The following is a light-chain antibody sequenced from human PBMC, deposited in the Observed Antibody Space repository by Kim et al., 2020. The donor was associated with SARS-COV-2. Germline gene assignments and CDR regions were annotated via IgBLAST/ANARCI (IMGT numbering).Light chain of an antibody. V-gene: IGKV1-27*01. CDR3: QKYNSAPWT. CDR2: AAS. CDR1: QDIANS. Sequence: SIGDRFTTTCRASQDIANSLAWYQQKPGKVPQVLIYAASTLQSGVPSRFSGSGSGTEFTLTIDSLQTEDVATYYCQKYNSAPWTFGPGTKVDIK. J-gene: IGKJ1*01.